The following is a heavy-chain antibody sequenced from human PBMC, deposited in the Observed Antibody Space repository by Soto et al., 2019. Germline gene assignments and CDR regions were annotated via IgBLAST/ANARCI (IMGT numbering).Heavy chain of an antibody. Sequence: PSETLSLTCTVSGGSISSGDYYWSWIRQPPGKGLEWIGYIYYSGSTYYNPSLKSRVTISVDTSKNQFSLKLSSVTAADTAVYYCARGRGLLWFGEFPPYYYYYYGMDVWGQGTTVTVSS. V-gene: IGHV4-30-4*01. J-gene: IGHJ6*02. D-gene: IGHD3-10*01. CDR2: IYYSGST. CDR1: GGSISSGDYY. CDR3: ARGRGLLWFGEFPPYYYYYYGMDV.